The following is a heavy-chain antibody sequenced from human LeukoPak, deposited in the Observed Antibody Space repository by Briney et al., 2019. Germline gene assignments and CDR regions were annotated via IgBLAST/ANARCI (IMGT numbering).Heavy chain of an antibody. Sequence: ASVKVSCKVSGNSLSELSIQWVRQAPGKGLECMGGFDPEEAKMVYAQNFQGRVTMTEDTSTQTAYMELSGLTSDDTVVYYCTTRSGDFWSGFVNWGQGTLVTVSS. V-gene: IGHV1-24*01. CDR1: GNSLSELS. J-gene: IGHJ4*02. D-gene: IGHD3-3*01. CDR2: FDPEEAKM. CDR3: TTRSGDFWSGFVN.